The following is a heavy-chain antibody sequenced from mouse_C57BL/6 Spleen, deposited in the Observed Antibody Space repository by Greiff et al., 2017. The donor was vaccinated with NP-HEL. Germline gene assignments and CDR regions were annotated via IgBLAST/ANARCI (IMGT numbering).Heavy chain of an antibody. CDR1: GYTFTSYW. V-gene: IGHV1-64*01. J-gene: IGHJ3*01. Sequence: QVQLQQSGAELVKPGASVKLSCKASGYTFTSYWMHWVKPRPGQGLEWIGMLHPNSGSTNYNEKFKSKATLTVDKSSSTAYMQLSSLTSEDSAVYYCARNDYDVDWFAYWGQGTLVTVSA. CDR2: LHPNSGST. CDR3: ARNDYDVDWFAY. D-gene: IGHD2-4*01.